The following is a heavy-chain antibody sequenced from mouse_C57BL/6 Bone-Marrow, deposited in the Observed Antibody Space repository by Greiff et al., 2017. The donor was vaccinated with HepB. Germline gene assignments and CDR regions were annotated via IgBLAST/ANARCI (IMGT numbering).Heavy chain of an antibody. V-gene: IGHV5-17*01. D-gene: IGHD1-1*01. CDR3: ARKLLRNAMDY. Sequence: EVKLVESGGGLVKPGGSLKLSCAASGFTFSDYGMHWVRQAPEKGLEWVAYISSGSSTIYYADTVKGRFTISRDNAKNTLFLQMTSLRSEDTAMYYCARKLLRNAMDYWGQGTSVTVSS. CDR2: ISSGSSTI. CDR1: GFTFSDYG. J-gene: IGHJ4*01.